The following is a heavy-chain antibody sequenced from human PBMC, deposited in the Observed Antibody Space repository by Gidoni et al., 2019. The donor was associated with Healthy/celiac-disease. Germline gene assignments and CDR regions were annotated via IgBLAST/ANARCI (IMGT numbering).Heavy chain of an antibody. Sequence: EEQLVESGGGLAQPGGSLGLSCAASGFTFSTYTMTWVRQAPGKGLVWISAISSSGDKTYYADSVKGRFTFSRDNSKNTLSLQMNGLRAEDTAVYYWAKGGWLDYWGQGTLVTVSS. J-gene: IGHJ4*02. CDR2: ISSSGDKT. CDR1: GFTFSTYT. CDR3: AKGGWLDY. D-gene: IGHD6-19*01. V-gene: IGHV3-23*04.